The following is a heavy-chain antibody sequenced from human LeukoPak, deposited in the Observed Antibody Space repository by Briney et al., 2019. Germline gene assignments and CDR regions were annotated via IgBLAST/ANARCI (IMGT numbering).Heavy chain of an antibody. CDR3: ARDGSQSCSAGSCDWFDP. Sequence: HPGGSLRLSCAASGFTFSSHGMHWVRQAPGKGLEWVAVIWHDGSNKYYADSVKGRFTISRDNSKNTLYLRLSRLRAEDTAVYYCARDGSQSCSAGSCDWFDPWGQGALVTVSS. D-gene: IGHD2-15*01. V-gene: IGHV3-33*01. CDR1: GFTFSSHG. J-gene: IGHJ5*02. CDR2: IWHDGSNK.